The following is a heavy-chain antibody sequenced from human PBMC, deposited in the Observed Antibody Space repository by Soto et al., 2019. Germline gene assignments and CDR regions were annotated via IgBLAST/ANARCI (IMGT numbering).Heavy chain of an antibody. CDR1: GFTFSSYG. CDR3: ARDPIVLMVYDYYYGMDV. Sequence: GGSLRLSCAASGFTFSSYGMHWVRQAPGKGLEWVAVIWYDGSNKYYADSVKGRFTISRDNSKNTLYLQMNSLRAEDTAVYYCARDPIVLMVYDYYYGMDVWGQGTTVTVSS. J-gene: IGHJ6*02. CDR2: IWYDGSNK. V-gene: IGHV3-33*01. D-gene: IGHD2-8*01.